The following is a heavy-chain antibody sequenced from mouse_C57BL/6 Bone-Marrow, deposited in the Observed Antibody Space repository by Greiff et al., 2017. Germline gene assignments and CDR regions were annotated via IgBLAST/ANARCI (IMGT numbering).Heavy chain of an antibody. J-gene: IGHJ4*01. Sequence: QVQLQQPGAELVMPGASVKLSCKASGYTFTSYWMHWVKQRPGQGLEWIGEIDPSDSYTNYNQKFQGKSTLTVDKSSSTAYMQLSSLTSEDSAVYYCARDYSNPYAMDYWGQGTSVTVSS. CDR1: GYTFTSYW. D-gene: IGHD2-5*01. CDR2: IDPSDSYT. V-gene: IGHV1-69*01. CDR3: ARDYSNPYAMDY.